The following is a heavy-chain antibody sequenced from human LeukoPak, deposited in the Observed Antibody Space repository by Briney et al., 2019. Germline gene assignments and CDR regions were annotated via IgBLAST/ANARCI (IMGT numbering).Heavy chain of an antibody. D-gene: IGHD2-2*02. J-gene: IGHJ4*02. CDR2: INHSGST. CDR1: GGSFSGYY. V-gene: IGHV4-34*01. CDR3: ARGPGGEYCSSTSCCTGYDY. Sequence: SETLSLTCAVYGGSFSGYYWSWIRQPPGKGLEWIGEINHSGSTNYNPSLKSRVTISVDTSKNQFSLKLSSVTAADTAVYYCARGPGGEYCSSTSCCTGYDYWGQGTLVTVSS.